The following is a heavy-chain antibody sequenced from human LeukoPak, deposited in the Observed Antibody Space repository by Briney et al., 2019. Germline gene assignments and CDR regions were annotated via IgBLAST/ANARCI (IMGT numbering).Heavy chain of an antibody. D-gene: IGHD3-3*02. J-gene: IGHJ6*02. CDR2: ISYDGSNK. Sequence: GGSLRLSCVASGFTFSSYGMHWVRQAPGKGLEWLAFISYDGSNKYYADSVKGRFTFSRDNSKNTLYLQMNSLRAEDTAVYYCAKESAFYHGMDVWGQGTTVTVSS. CDR1: GFTFSSYG. V-gene: IGHV3-30*18. CDR3: AKESAFYHGMDV.